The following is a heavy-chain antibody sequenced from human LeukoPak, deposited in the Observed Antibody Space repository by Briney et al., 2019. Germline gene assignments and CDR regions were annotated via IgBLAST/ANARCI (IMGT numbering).Heavy chain of an antibody. CDR1: GGSISSYY. Sequence: SETLSLTCTVSGGSISSYYWSWIRQPPGKGLEWIGYIYYSGSTNYNPSLKSRVTISVDTSKNQFSLKLSSVTAADTAAYYCASFPGYCSSTSCLNAFDIWGQGTMVTVSS. V-gene: IGHV4-59*08. J-gene: IGHJ3*02. D-gene: IGHD2-2*01. CDR2: IYYSGST. CDR3: ASFPGYCSSTSCLNAFDI.